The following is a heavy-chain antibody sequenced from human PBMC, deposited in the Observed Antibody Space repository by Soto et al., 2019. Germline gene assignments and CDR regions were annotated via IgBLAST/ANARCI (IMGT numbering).Heavy chain of an antibody. CDR1: GFTFSSYG. J-gene: IGHJ3*02. CDR2: ISYDGSNK. CDR3: AKDPTDAFDI. V-gene: IGHV3-30*18. Sequence: QVQLVESGGGVVQPGRSLRLSCAASGFTFSSYGMHWVRQAPGKGLEWVAVISYDGSNKYYADSVKGRFTISRDNSKNTRKLQMNSLRAEDTAVYYCAKDPTDAFDIWGKGTMVTVSS.